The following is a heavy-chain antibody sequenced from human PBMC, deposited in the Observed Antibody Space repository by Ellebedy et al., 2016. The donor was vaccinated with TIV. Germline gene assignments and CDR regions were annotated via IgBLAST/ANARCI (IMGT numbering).Heavy chain of an antibody. CDR3: VRGTVALQPLKYFDS. V-gene: IGHV4-34*01. CDR1: VGPFNDYF. CDR2: IDHSGST. J-gene: IGHJ4*02. D-gene: IGHD6-19*01. Sequence: SETLSLXCAVYVGPFNDYFWTWIRQPPGKGLEWIGEIDHSGSTNYNPSLKSRVTISVDTSKNQFSLKLSSVTAADTAIYYCVRGTVALQPLKYFDSWGQGPLVTVSS.